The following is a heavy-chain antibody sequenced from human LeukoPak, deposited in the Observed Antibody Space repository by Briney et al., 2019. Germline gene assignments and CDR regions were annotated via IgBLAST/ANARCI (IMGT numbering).Heavy chain of an antibody. CDR1: GYTFTSYD. CDR3: ARGLTAYYYYGMDV. CDR2: MNPNSGNT. Sequence: ASVKVSCKASGYTFTSYDINWVRQATGQGREWMGWMNPNSGNTGYAQKFQGRVTITRNTSISTAYMELSSLRSEDTAVYYCARGLTAYYYYGMDVWGQGTTVTVSS. J-gene: IGHJ6*02. D-gene: IGHD5-18*01. V-gene: IGHV1-8*03.